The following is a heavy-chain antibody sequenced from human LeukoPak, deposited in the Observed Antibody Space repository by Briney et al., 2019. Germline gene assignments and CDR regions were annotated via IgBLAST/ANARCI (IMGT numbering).Heavy chain of an antibody. CDR3: ARDRLVVVIDFYFDY. CDR2: IKQDGSEK. CDR1: GFTFRSYW. V-gene: IGHV3-7*01. J-gene: IGHJ4*02. D-gene: IGHD3-22*01. Sequence: GGSLRLSCAASGFTFRSYWMRWVRQAPGKGLEWVANIKQDGSEKNYVDSVKGRFTISRDNAKNSLYLQMNSLRAEDTAVYYCARDRLVVVIDFYFDYWGQGTLVTVSS.